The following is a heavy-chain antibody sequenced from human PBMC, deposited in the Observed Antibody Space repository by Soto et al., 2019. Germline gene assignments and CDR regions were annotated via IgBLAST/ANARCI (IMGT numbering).Heavy chain of an antibody. Sequence: EMRLVESGGALAKPGGSLRLSCEASGFSFEEYAMNWVRQGPGKGLEWVARISWNSGTTHYADSVKGRFAISRDNGKNLVYLEMTGLRIEDTALYYCAKDNLRSGLGNWVDPWGQGTWVSVSS. V-gene: IGHV3-9*01. J-gene: IGHJ5*02. D-gene: IGHD6-19*01. CDR3: AKDNLRSGLGNWVDP. CDR1: GFSFEEYA. CDR2: ISWNSGTT.